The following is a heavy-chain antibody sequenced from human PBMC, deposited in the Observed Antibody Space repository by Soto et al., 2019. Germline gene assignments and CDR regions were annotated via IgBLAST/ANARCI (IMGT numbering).Heavy chain of an antibody. V-gene: IGHV1-3*01. J-gene: IGHJ6*02. Sequence: AASVKVSCKASGYTFTSYAMHWVRQAPGQRLEWMGWINAGNGNTKYSQKFQGRVTITRDTSASTAYMELSSLRSEDTAVYYCAREEVDTAMVRYYYYGMDVWGQGTTVTVSS. CDR1: GYTFTSYA. CDR3: AREEVDTAMVRYYYYGMDV. D-gene: IGHD5-18*01. CDR2: INAGNGNT.